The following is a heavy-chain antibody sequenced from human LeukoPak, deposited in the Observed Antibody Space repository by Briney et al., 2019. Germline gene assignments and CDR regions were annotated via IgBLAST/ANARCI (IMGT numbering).Heavy chain of an antibody. Sequence: ASVKVSCKASGGTFSSYAISWVRQAPGQGLEWMGGIIPIFGTANYAQKFQGRVTITADESTSTAYMELSSLRSEGTAVYYCAREEGLGYCSSTSCYYLYWGQGTLVTVSS. V-gene: IGHV1-69*13. D-gene: IGHD2-2*01. J-gene: IGHJ4*02. CDR3: AREEGLGYCSSTSCYYLY. CDR1: GGTFSSYA. CDR2: IIPIFGTA.